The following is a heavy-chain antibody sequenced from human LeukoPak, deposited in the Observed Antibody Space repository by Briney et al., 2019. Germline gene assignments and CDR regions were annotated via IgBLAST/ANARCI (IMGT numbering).Heavy chain of an antibody. CDR2: FDPEDGET. Sequence: ASVKVSCKVSGYTLTELSMNWVRQAPGKGGEGRGGFDPEDGETIYAQKLQGRVTMTEDTSPDPAHMQLSSLRSEDTAVYYCATARGRIVGANLYYFDYWGQGTLVTVSS. CDR1: GYTLTELS. J-gene: IGHJ4*02. CDR3: ATARGRIVGANLYYFDY. V-gene: IGHV1-24*01. D-gene: IGHD1-26*01.